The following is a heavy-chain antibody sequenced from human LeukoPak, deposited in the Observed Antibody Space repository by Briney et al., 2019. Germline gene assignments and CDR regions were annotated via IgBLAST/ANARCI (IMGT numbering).Heavy chain of an antibody. J-gene: IGHJ2*01. Sequence: GASVKVSCKASGGTFSSYAISWVRQAPGQGLEWMGWISAYNGNTNYAQKLQGRVTMTTDTSTSTAYMELRSLRSDDTAVYYCARTAGDSAAYWYFDLWGRGTLVTVSS. CDR3: ARTAGDSAAYWYFDL. D-gene: IGHD4-17*01. CDR2: ISAYNGNT. CDR1: GGTFSSYA. V-gene: IGHV1-18*01.